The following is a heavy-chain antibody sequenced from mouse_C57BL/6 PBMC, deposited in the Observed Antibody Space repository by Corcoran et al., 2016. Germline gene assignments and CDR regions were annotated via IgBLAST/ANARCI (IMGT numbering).Heavy chain of an antibody. CDR1: GYTFTTYG. J-gene: IGHJ1*03. V-gene: IGHV9-3*01. CDR2: INTYSGVP. CDR3: ARIYYYGSSSWYFDV. Sequence: QIQLVQSGPELKKPGETVKISCKASGYTFTTYGMSWVKQAPGKSLKWMGWINTYSGVPTYADDFKGRFAFSLETSASTAYLQINNLKNEDTATYFCARIYYYGSSSWYFDVWGTGTTVTVSS. D-gene: IGHD1-1*01.